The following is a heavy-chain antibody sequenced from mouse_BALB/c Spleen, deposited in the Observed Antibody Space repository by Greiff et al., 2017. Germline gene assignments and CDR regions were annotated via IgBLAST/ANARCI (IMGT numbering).Heavy chain of an antibody. D-gene: IGHD2-1*01. V-gene: IGHV14-3*02. CDR1: GFTFKDTY. Sequence: EVQLQQSGAELVKPGASVKLSCTASGFTFKDTYMHWVKQRPEQGLEWIGRIDPANGNTKYDPKFQGKATITADTSSNTAYLQLSSLTSEDTAVYYCARDGNYGDAKDYWGQGTSVTVSS. CDR3: ARDGNYGDAKDY. J-gene: IGHJ4*01. CDR2: IDPANGNT.